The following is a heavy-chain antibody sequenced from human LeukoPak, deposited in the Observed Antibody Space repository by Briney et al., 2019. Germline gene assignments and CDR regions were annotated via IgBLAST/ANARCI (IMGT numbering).Heavy chain of an antibody. CDR2: INHSGST. D-gene: IGHD3-16*02. CDR1: GGSFSGYY. V-gene: IGHV4-34*01. CDR3: ARGSLFYDYVWGSYRPKGGIDY. Sequence: PSETLSLTCAVYGGSFSGYYWSWIRQPPGKGLEWIGEINHSGSTSYNPSLKSRVTISVDTSKNQFSLKLSSVTAADTAVYYCARGSLFYDYVWGSYRPKGGIDYWGQGTLVTVSS. J-gene: IGHJ4*02.